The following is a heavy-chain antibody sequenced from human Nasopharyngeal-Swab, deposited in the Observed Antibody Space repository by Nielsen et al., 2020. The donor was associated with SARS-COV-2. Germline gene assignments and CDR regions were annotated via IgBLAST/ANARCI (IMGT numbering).Heavy chain of an antibody. D-gene: IGHD5/OR15-5a*01. V-gene: IGHV3-9*01. J-gene: IGHJ4*02. CDR1: GFTFDDYS. CDR3: AKVHVSVSGQGAFDY. CDR2: ISSNSGSI. Sequence: LKLSCVASGFTFDDYSMHWVRQAPGKGLEWVSGISSNSGSIGYADSVKGRFTISRANVKTSLYLQMNSLRAEDTALYYSAKVHVSVSGQGAFDYWGQGTLVTVSS.